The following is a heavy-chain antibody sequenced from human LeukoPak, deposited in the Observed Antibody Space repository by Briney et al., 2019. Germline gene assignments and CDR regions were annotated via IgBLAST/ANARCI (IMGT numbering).Heavy chain of an antibody. Sequence: ASVKVSCKASGYTFTGYYMHWVRQAPGQGLEWMGWINPNSGGTNYAQKFQGRVTMTRDTSISIAYMELSRLRSDDTAVYYCARDVGGIAVAGTNYYYGMDVWGQGTTVTVSS. CDR1: GYTFTGYY. CDR2: INPNSGGT. V-gene: IGHV1-2*02. J-gene: IGHJ6*02. D-gene: IGHD6-19*01. CDR3: ARDVGGIAVAGTNYYYGMDV.